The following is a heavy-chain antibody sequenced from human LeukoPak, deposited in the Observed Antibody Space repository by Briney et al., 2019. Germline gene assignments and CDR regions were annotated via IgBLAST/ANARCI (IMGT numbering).Heavy chain of an antibody. CDR3: ARVLRYCSGGNCYSGGLGYMDV. CDR1: GFTFSDYN. Sequence: GGSLRLSCAASGFTFSDYNMRWIRQAPGKVLEWVSSISRSSSTKYYADSVKGRFTISRDNAKNSLFLQMNSLRAEDTAVYYCARVLRYCSGGNCYSGGLGYMDVWGKGTTVTISS. CDR2: ISRSSSTK. D-gene: IGHD2-15*01. J-gene: IGHJ6*03. V-gene: IGHV3-11*01.